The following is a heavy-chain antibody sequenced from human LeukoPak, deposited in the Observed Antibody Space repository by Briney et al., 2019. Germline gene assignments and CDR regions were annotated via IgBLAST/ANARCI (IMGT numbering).Heavy chain of an antibody. CDR2: ISGSGGST. V-gene: IGHV3-23*01. CDR3: AKYNSYYYYMDV. J-gene: IGHJ6*03. D-gene: IGHD1-20*01. CDR1: GFIFSSYA. Sequence: GGSLRLSCAASGFIFSSYAMSWVRQAPGKGLEWVSAISGSGGSTYYADSVKGRFTISKDKSKNTLYLQMNSLRAEDTALYYCAKYNSYYYYMDVWGKGTTVTVS.